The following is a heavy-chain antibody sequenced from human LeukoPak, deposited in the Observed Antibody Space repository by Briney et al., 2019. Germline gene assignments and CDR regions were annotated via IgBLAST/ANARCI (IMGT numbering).Heavy chain of an antibody. Sequence: GGSLRLSCAASGFTFSDYYMSWIRQAPGKGLEWVSYISSSGSTIYYADSVKGRFTISRDNAKNSLYLQMNSLRAEDTAVYYCARWPTYYYDSSGYYRMDGMDVWGQGTTVTVSS. D-gene: IGHD3-22*01. V-gene: IGHV3-11*01. CDR3: ARWPTYYYDSSGYYRMDGMDV. CDR2: ISSSGSTI. J-gene: IGHJ6*02. CDR1: GFTFSDYY.